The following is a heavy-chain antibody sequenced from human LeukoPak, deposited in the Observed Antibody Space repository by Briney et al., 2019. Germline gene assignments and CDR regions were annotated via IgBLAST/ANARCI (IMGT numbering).Heavy chain of an antibody. CDR3: AKNTQNYGGPLGY. D-gene: IGHD1-7*01. CDR1: GFTFSSYE. Sequence: GGSLRLSCAASGFTFSSYEMNWVRQAPGKGLEWVSYISSSSSTIYYADSVKGRFTISRDNAKNSLYLQMNSLRAEDTAVYYCAKNTQNYGGPLGYWGQGTLVTVSS. CDR2: ISSSSSTI. V-gene: IGHV3-48*03. J-gene: IGHJ4*02.